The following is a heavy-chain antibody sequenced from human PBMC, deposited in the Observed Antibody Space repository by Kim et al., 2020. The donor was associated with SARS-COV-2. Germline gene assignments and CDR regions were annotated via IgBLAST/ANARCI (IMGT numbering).Heavy chain of an antibody. D-gene: IGHD2-21*02. CDR3: ARAKTVVVTTKNWYFDL. V-gene: IGHV4-34*01. CDR2: INHSGST. Sequence: SETLSLTCAVYGGSFSGYYWSWIRQPPGKGLEWIGEINHSGSTNYNPSLKSRVTISVDTSKNQFSLKLSSVTAADTAVYYCARAKTVVVTTKNWYFDLSGRGTLVTVSS. J-gene: IGHJ2*01. CDR1: GGSFSGYY.